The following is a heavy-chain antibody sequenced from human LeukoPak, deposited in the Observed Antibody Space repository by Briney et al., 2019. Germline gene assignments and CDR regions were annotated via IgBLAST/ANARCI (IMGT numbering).Heavy chain of an antibody. CDR1: GYTFNNYA. Sequence: ASVKVSYKASGYTFNNYAMHWGRQARGQGREGMGWINAGNGNRKYSQKFQGRVTITRDTSASTAYMELSSLRSEDTAVYYCARVYGSGSLRAFDIWGQGTMVTVSS. CDR2: INAGNGNR. V-gene: IGHV1-3*01. CDR3: ARVYGSGSLRAFDI. D-gene: IGHD3-10*01. J-gene: IGHJ3*02.